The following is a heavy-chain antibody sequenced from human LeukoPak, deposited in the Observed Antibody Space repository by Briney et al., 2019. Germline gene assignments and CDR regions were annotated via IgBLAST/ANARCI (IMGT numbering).Heavy chain of an antibody. CDR2: IYYSGST. CDR3: AREGVTWIHLWKGGGFDI. D-gene: IGHD5-18*01. CDR1: GGSISSYY. Sequence: SETLSLTCTVSGGSISSYYWSWIRQPPGKGLEWIGYIYYSGSTNYNPSLKSRVTISVDTSKNQFSLKLSSVTAADTAVYYCAREGVTWIHLWKGGGFDIWGQGTMVTVSS. J-gene: IGHJ3*02. V-gene: IGHV4-59*01.